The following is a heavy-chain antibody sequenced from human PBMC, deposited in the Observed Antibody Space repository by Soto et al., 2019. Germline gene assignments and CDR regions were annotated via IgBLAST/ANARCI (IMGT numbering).Heavy chain of an antibody. CDR2: ISAYNGNT. Sequence: GASVKVSCKASGYTFTSYGISWVRQDPGKGLERMGWISAYNGNTNDAQKLQGRVTMTTDTSTSTAYMEPGSLRSDHTAVYYCASPGVDLRFLEWLLYWAQGTLVTVSS. CDR1: GYTFTSYG. D-gene: IGHD3-3*01. J-gene: IGHJ4*02. CDR3: ASPGVDLRFLEWLLY. V-gene: IGHV1-18*01.